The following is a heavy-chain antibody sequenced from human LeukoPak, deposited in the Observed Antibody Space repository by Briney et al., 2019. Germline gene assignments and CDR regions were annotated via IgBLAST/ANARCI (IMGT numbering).Heavy chain of an antibody. J-gene: IGHJ2*01. V-gene: IGHV1-8*01. CDR2: MNPNSGNT. CDR1: GYTFTSYD. D-gene: IGHD6-13*01. Sequence: ASVKVSCKASGYTFTSYDINWVRHATGQGLEWMGWMNPNSGNTGYAQKFQGRVTMTRNTSISTAYMELSSLRSEDTAVYYCARGGNPYSSSWYPVRDWYFDLWGRGSLVTVSS. CDR3: ARGGNPYSSSWYPVRDWYFDL.